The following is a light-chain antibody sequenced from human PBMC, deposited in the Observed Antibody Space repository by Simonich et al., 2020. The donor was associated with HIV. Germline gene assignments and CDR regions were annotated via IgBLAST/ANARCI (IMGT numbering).Light chain of an antibody. V-gene: IGLV3-21*03. CDR3: QVWAGSGDHWV. CDR1: NIGSKS. J-gene: IGLJ3*02. Sequence: SYVLTQPPSVSVAPGKTARITCGGNNIGSKSVHWYQQKPGQAPVLVVYDDSHRPSGIPERFSGANAGNTATLTISRVEAGDEADYSCQVWAGSGDHWVFGGGTKLTVL. CDR2: DDS.